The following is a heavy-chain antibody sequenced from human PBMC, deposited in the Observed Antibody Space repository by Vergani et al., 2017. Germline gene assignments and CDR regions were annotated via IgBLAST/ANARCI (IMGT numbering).Heavy chain of an antibody. D-gene: IGHD6-19*01. V-gene: IGHV4-39*01. J-gene: IGHJ4*02. CDR1: ADSISSGSYY. CDR2: IYYSWLT. Sequence: QLQLQQSGPGLVKPSETLFLTCTVSADSISSGSYYLGWIRQPPGKSLEWIGSIYYSWLTYYNPSLKSRVAISVDTSKNQFSLKLTSVTAADTAVYFCARQRPGSGWSPGDFDDWGQGILVTVSS. CDR3: ARQRPGSGWSPGDFDD.